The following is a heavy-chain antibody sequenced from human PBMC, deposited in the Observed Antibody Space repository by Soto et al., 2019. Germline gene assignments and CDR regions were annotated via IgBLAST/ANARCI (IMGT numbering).Heavy chain of an antibody. D-gene: IGHD6-19*01. V-gene: IGHV3-23*01. Sequence: EVQLLESGGGLVQPGGSLRLSCAASGFTFSSYAMSWVRQAPGKGLEWVSVISGSGGSTYYADSVKGRFTISRDNSKNTLDLQMNSLTAEDTAVYYCARRTSGWYLDYWGQGTLVTVSS. J-gene: IGHJ4*02. CDR1: GFTFSSYA. CDR2: ISGSGGST. CDR3: ARRTSGWYLDY.